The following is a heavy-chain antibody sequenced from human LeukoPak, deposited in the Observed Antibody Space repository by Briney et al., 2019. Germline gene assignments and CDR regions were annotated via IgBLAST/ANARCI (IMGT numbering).Heavy chain of an antibody. CDR3: ARGTVAGIRWFDY. CDR2: INTNTGNP. V-gene: IGHV7-4-1*02. CDR1: GYSFSNYA. J-gene: IGHJ4*02. Sequence: ASVKVSCKASGYSFSNYAMNWVRQAPGQGLEWMGWINTNTGNPTYAQGFTERFVFSLDTSVSTAYLQISSLKAEDTAVYFCARGTVAGIRWFDYWGQGTLVTVSS. D-gene: IGHD6-19*01.